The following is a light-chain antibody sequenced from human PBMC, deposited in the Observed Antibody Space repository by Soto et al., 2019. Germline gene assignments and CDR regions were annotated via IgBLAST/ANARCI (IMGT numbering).Light chain of an antibody. CDR3: QHSSLSPWT. J-gene: IGKJ1*01. V-gene: IGKV1-39*01. Sequence: DIQMTQSPSSLSASVGDRVTITCRASQSIINYLNWYQQKPGKAPKLLIFATSNLQSGVPSRFSGSGSGTEFTLTISSLQLEDFATYSCQHSSLSPWTFGQGTTVEIK. CDR1: QSIINY. CDR2: ATS.